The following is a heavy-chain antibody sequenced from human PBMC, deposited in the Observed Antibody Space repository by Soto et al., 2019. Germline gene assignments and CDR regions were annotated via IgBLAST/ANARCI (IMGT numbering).Heavy chain of an antibody. CDR1: GSTFPSST. J-gene: IGHJ4*02. Sequence: QVQLVQSGAEVKKPGASVKVSCKASGSTFPSSTVSWVRQAPGQGLEWMGWINAHNGNSKYAQKFQRRLTMTTDTSTGTGYMDLRSLRSDDTAIYFCAIADYGDPDYWGQGTLVTVSS. CDR3: AIADYGDPDY. V-gene: IGHV1-18*01. D-gene: IGHD4-17*01. CDR2: INAHNGNS.